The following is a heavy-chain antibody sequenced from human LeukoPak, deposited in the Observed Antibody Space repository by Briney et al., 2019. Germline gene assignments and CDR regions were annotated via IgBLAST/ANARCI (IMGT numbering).Heavy chain of an antibody. CDR2: ISVSGGST. D-gene: IGHD3-10*01. CDR1: GFTFSSYA. J-gene: IGHJ4*02. CDR3: AKKVTGSYNNPLDY. Sequence: GGSLRLSCAASGFTFSSYAMSWVHQAPGKGLEWVSAISVSGGSTYYADSVKGRFTISRDNSKNTLYLQMNSLTAEDTAVYYCAKKVTGSYNNPLDYWGQGTLVTVSS. V-gene: IGHV3-23*01.